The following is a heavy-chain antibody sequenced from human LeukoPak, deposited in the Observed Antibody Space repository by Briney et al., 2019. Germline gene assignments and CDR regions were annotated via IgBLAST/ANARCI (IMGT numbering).Heavy chain of an antibody. CDR3: ARGSLGYCSGGSCLMGFDI. CDR2: IYHSGST. CDR1: GGSISSSNW. D-gene: IGHD2-15*01. Sequence: SGTLSLTCAVSGGSISSSNWWTWVRQPPGKGLEWIGEIYHSGSTNYNPSLKSRVTISVDKSKNQFSLKVNSVTAADTAVYYCARGSLGYCSGGSCLMGFDIWGQGTMVTVSS. V-gene: IGHV4-4*02. J-gene: IGHJ3*02.